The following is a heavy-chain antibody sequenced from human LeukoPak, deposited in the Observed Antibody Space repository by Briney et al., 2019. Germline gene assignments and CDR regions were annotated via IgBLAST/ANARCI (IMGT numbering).Heavy chain of an antibody. CDR2: ISYDGSNK. D-gene: IGHD6-13*01. Sequence: GRSLRLSCAASGFTFSSYGMHWVRQAPGKGLEWVAVISYDGSNKYYADSEKGRFTISRDNSKNTLYLQMNSLRAEDTAVYYCASKSSSWSFDYWGQGTLVTVSS. V-gene: IGHV3-30*03. CDR1: GFTFSSYG. J-gene: IGHJ4*02. CDR3: ASKSSSWSFDY.